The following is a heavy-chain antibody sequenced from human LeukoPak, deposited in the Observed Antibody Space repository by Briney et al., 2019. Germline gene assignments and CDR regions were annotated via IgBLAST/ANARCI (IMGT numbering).Heavy chain of an antibody. V-gene: IGHV3-64D*06. Sequence: GGSLRLSCSASGFTFSCYAMHWVRQAPGKGLEYVSAISSNGGSTYYADSVKGRFTISRDNSKNTLYLQMSSLRAEDTAVYYCVKVSNGDYVDYWGQGTLVTVSS. CDR3: VKVSNGDYVDY. CDR1: GFTFSCYA. D-gene: IGHD2/OR15-2a*01. CDR2: ISSNGGST. J-gene: IGHJ4*02.